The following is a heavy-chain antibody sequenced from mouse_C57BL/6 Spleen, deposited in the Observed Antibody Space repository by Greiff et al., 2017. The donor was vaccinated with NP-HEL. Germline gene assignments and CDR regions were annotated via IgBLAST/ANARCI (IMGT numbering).Heavy chain of an antibody. CDR2: IWTGGGT. D-gene: IGHD1-1*01. V-gene: IGHV2-9-1*01. CDR3: ARITTVVAKAFYY. CDR1: GFSFTSYA. J-gene: IGHJ2*01. Sequence: QVQLKESGPGLVAPSQSLSITCTVSGFSFTSYAISWVRQPPGKGLEWLGVIWTGGGTNYNSARKSRLSISKDNSKSQVFLKMNSLQTDDTARYYCARITTVVAKAFYYWGQGTTLTVSS.